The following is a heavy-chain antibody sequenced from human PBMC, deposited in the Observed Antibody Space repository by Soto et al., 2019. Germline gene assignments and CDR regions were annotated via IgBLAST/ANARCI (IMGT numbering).Heavy chain of an antibody. Sequence: KTSETLSLTCTVSGASISSDAYYWTWIRQHPGKGLQWIGYIFYSGTTYYNPSLKSRVTISVDTSKNQFSLKLRSVTAADTAVYYCARDHRTNSNAFDIWGQGTMVTVSS. CDR1: GASISSDAYY. CDR2: IFYSGTT. V-gene: IGHV4-31*03. J-gene: IGHJ3*02. CDR3: ARDHRTNSNAFDI.